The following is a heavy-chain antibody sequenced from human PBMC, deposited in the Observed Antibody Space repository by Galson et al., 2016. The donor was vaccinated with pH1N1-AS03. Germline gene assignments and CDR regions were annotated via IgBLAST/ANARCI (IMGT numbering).Heavy chain of an antibody. J-gene: IGHJ3*01. CDR2: MTPNNGNT. Sequence: SVKVSCKASGYTFTTYDINWVRQAAGQGLEWMGWMTPNNGNTGYAQRFQGRVTMTRNISISTAYMELSGLQSEDTAVYYCAKGYSASPSGTFDVWGQGTLVTVSS. V-gene: IGHV1-8*01. D-gene: IGHD2-2*01. CDR3: AKGYSASPSGTFDV. CDR1: GYTFTTYD.